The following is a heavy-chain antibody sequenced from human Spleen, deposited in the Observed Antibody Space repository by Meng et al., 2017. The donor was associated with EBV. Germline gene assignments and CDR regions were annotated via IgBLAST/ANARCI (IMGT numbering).Heavy chain of an antibody. J-gene: IGHJ4*02. Sequence: VQLVQSGAEVKKPGASVKVSCKASGYSFTDYYIHWVRQAPGQGLEWMGRVNPNSGATNYAPRFQDRVTMTTDTSVSTAYMELDRLKSDDSAVYYCARDDRTGRGEPFIYWGQGALVTVSS. V-gene: IGHV1-2*06. D-gene: IGHD3/OR15-3a*01. CDR2: VNPNSGAT. CDR1: GYSFTDYY. CDR3: ARDDRTGRGEPFIY.